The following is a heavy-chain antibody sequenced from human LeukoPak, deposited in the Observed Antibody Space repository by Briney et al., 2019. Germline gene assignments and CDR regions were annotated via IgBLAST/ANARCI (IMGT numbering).Heavy chain of an antibody. D-gene: IGHD3-9*01. CDR1: GYTFTSYY. J-gene: IGHJ4*02. Sequence: GASVKVSCKASGYTFTSYYMHWVRQAPGQGLEWMGIINPSGGSTSYAQKFQGRVTMTRDTSTSTVYMELSSLRSEDTAVYYCARSGRYDILTGYSLFDYWGQGTLVTVSS. V-gene: IGHV1-46*01. CDR2: INPSGGST. CDR3: ARSGRYDILTGYSLFDY.